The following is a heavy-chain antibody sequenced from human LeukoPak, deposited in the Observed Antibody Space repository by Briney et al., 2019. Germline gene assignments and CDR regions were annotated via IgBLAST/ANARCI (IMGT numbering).Heavy chain of an antibody. Sequence: AGGSLRLSCAASGFTFSSYAMHWVRQAPGKGLEWVAVISYDGSNKYYADSVKGRFTISRDNSKNTLYLQMNSLRAEDTAVYYCARVDTAISLRQYFDLWGRGTLVTVSS. J-gene: IGHJ2*01. CDR2: ISYDGSNK. V-gene: IGHV3-30-3*01. CDR3: ARVDTAISLRQYFDL. D-gene: IGHD5-18*01. CDR1: GFTFSSYA.